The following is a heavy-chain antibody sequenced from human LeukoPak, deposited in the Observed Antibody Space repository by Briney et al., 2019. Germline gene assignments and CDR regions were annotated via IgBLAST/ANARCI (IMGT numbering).Heavy chain of an antibody. V-gene: IGHV3-7*01. J-gene: IGHJ4*02. CDR3: ARRDCSGTSCYWYC. CDR2: VKQEGSEK. D-gene: IGHD2-2*01. Sequence: PGGSLRLSCAASGFTFSPYWVSWVRQAPGAGVEWLANVKQEGSEKYYVDSVKGRFSISRDNAKNSLSLQLNSLRAEDTAVYFCARRDCSGTSCYWYCWGQGTLVTVSS. CDR1: GFTFSPYW.